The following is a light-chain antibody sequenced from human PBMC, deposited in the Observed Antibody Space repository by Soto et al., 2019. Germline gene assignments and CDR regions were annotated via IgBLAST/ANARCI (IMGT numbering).Light chain of an antibody. CDR1: QSVSSY. CDR3: QQRSNWPRT. CDR2: DAS. Sequence: EIVLTQSPATLSLSPGERATLSCRASQSVSSYFACYQQKPGQAPRLLIYDASNRATGIPARFSGSGSGTDFTLTISSLEPEDFAVYYCQQRSNWPRTFGQGTKVDIK. J-gene: IGKJ1*01. V-gene: IGKV3-11*01.